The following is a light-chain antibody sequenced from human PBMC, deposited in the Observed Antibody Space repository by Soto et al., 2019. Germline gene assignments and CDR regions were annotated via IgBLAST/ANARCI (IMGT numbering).Light chain of an antibody. J-gene: IGKJ2*01. CDR1: QSVLYRSNNKNY. Sequence: DIVMTQSPDSLAVSLGERATINCKSSQSVLYRSNNKNYLAWYQQKPGQPPQLLIYWASTRESGVPDRFSCSRSGTDFTLTICSLQAEDVAVYYCQQCYSTPPTFGQGTKLEIK. V-gene: IGKV4-1*01. CDR2: WAS. CDR3: QQCYSTPPT.